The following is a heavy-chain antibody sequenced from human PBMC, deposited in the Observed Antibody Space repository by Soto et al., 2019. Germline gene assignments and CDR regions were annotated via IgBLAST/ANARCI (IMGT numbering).Heavy chain of an antibody. Sequence: NPGGSLRLSCAASGFTFSSYSMNWVRQAPGKGLEWVSSISSSSSYIYYADSVKGRFTISRDNAKNSLYLQMNSLRAEDTAVYYCARGGKNWGAPDPWGQGTLVTVSS. CDR1: GFTFSSYS. D-gene: IGHD7-27*01. J-gene: IGHJ5*02. V-gene: IGHV3-21*01. CDR3: ARGGKNWGAPDP. CDR2: ISSSSSYI.